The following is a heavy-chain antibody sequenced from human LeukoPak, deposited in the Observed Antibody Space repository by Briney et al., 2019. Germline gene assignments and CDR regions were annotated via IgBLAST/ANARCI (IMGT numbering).Heavy chain of an antibody. CDR1: GGSISSSSYY. D-gene: IGHD3-22*01. CDR3: ARVSDSSGYYYATYYFDY. V-gene: IGHV4-39*07. J-gene: IGHJ4*02. Sequence: SETLSLTCTVSGGSISSSSYYWGWIHQPPGKGLEWIGSIYYSGSTYYNPSLKSRVTISVDTSKNQFSLKLSSVTAADTAVYYCARVSDSSGYYYATYYFDYWGQGTLVTVSS. CDR2: IYYSGST.